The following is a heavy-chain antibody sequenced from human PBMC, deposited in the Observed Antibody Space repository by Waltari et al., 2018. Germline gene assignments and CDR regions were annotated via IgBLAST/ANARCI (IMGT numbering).Heavy chain of an antibody. CDR1: GGSFSGYY. CDR3: AREGYSSSSFDY. V-gene: IGHV4-34*01. Sequence: QVQLQQWGAGLLKPSETLSLTCAVYGGSFSGYYWSWIRQPPGKGLEWIGEINHSGSTNYNPSLKSRVTRSVDTSKNQFSLKLSSVTAADTAVYYCAREGYSSSSFDYWGQGTLVTVSS. J-gene: IGHJ4*02. D-gene: IGHD6-6*01. CDR2: INHSGST.